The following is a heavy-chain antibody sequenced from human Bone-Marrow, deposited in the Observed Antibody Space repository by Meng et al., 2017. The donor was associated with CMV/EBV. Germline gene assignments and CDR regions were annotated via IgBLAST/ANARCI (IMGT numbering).Heavy chain of an antibody. CDR2: ISGSGGST. J-gene: IGHJ6*02. CDR1: GFTFSSYA. CDR3: ARDGIVVAPAAATAYLGMDV. D-gene: IGHD2-2*01. V-gene: IGHV3-23*01. Sequence: GESLKISCAASGFTFSSYAMSWVRQAPGKGLEWVSAISGSGGSTYYADSVKGRFTIARDNAKNSLYLQMNSLRAEDTAVYYCARDGIVVAPAAATAYLGMDVWGQGTTVTVS.